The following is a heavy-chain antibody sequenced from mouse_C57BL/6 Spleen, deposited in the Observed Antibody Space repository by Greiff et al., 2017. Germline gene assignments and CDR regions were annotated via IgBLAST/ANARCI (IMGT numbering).Heavy chain of an antibody. CDR3: TRDYGNLDY. J-gene: IGHJ2*01. D-gene: IGHD2-1*01. V-gene: IGHV5-9-1*02. CDR2: ISSGGDYI. CDR1: GFTFSSYA. Sequence: EVKVVESGEGLVKPGGSLKLSCAASGFTFSSYAMSWVRQTPEKRLEWVAYISSGGDYIYYADTVKGRFTISRDNARNTLYLQMSSLKSEDTAMYYCTRDYGNLDYWGQGTTLTVSS.